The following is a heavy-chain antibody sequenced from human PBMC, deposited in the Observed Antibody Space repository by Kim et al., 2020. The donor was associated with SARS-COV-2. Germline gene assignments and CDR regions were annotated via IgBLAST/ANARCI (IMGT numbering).Heavy chain of an antibody. V-gene: IGHV4-39*01. Sequence: YYTPSLKSRLTISVDTSKTQFSLRLSSVTAADTAVYYCARQFGDYGGFDYWGQGTLVTVSS. J-gene: IGHJ4*02. D-gene: IGHD2-21*02. CDR3: ARQFGDYGGFDY.